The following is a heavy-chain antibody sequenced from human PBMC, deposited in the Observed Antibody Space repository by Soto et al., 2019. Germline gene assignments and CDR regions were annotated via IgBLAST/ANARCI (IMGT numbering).Heavy chain of an antibody. CDR1: GGSISSYY. Sequence: PSETLSLTCTVSGGSISSYYWSWIRQPPGKGLEWIGYIYYSGSTNYNPSLKSRVTISVDTSKNQFSLKLSSVTAADTAVYYCARHDDIVATNGFDYWGQGTLVTVSS. CDR3: ARHDDIVATNGFDY. D-gene: IGHD5-12*01. J-gene: IGHJ4*02. CDR2: IYYSGST. V-gene: IGHV4-59*08.